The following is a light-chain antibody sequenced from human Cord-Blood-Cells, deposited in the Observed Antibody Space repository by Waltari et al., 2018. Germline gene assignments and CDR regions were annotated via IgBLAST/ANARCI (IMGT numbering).Light chain of an antibody. Sequence: QSALTQPPSASGSPGQSVTISCTGPSSDVGGYNYVPWYQQHPGKAPKLLNYEVSKRPSGVPVRCSGSRAGNTAYLTVYGLQAEDEADYYCSSYAGSNNSVVFGGGTKLTVL. CDR3: SSYAGSNNSVV. CDR2: EVS. CDR1: SSDVGGYNY. J-gene: IGLJ2*01. V-gene: IGLV2-8*01.